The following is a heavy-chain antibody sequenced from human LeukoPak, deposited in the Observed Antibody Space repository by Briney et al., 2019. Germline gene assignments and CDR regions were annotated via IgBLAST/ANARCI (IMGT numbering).Heavy chain of an antibody. CDR3: ASCSSTSCRLDAFDI. D-gene: IGHD2-2*01. V-gene: IGHV3-21*01. J-gene: IGHJ3*02. CDR1: GFTFSSYS. Sequence: PGGSPRLSCAASGFTFSSYSMNWVRQAPGKGLEWVSSISSSSSYIYYADSVKGRFTISRDNAKNSLYLQMNSLRAEDTAVYYCASCSSTSCRLDAFDIWGQGTMVTVSS. CDR2: ISSSSSYI.